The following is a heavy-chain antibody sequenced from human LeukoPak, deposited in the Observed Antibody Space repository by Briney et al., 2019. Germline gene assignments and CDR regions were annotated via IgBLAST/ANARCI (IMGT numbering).Heavy chain of an antibody. CDR2: IKQDGSEK. CDR3: ARVRRIGASLGWFDP. Sequence: PGGSLRLSCAASEFTFSSYWMSWVRQAPGKGLEWVANIKQDGSEKYYVDSVKGRFTISRDNAKNSLYLQMNSLRAEDTAVYYCARVRRIGASLGWFDPWGQGTLVTVSS. J-gene: IGHJ5*02. D-gene: IGHD5-12*01. V-gene: IGHV3-7*01. CDR1: EFTFSSYW.